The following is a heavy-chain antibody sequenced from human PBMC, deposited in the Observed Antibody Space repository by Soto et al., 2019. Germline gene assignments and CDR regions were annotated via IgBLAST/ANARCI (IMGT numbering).Heavy chain of an antibody. V-gene: IGHV3-23*01. J-gene: IGHJ4*02. CDR1: GFTFSGYA. D-gene: IGHD6-6*01. CDR2: ITGSGGIT. Sequence: EVQLLESGGGLVQPGGSLRLSCAASGFTFSGYAMSWVRQAPGKGLEWVSVITGSGGITYYADSVKGRFTTSRDNSRNTLYLQMNSLRAEDTAVYYCAKDKYNSSSSDYWGQGTLVTVSS. CDR3: AKDKYNSSSSDY.